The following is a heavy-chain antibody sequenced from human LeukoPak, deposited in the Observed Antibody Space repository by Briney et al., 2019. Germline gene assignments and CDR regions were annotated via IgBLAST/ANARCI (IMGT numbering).Heavy chain of an antibody. D-gene: IGHD1-20*01. CDR3: ARSVSGTGVDY. CDR2: IYPGDSDT. CDR1: GYTFASNW. J-gene: IGHJ4*02. Sequence: ESRQISCKGSGYTFASNWIGWVLQMPGKGLEWMGIIYPGDSDTRYSPSFQGQVTIPADKSISTAYLQWSILKASDTAMYYCARSVSGTGVDYWGQEAVDTVSS. V-gene: IGHV5-51*01.